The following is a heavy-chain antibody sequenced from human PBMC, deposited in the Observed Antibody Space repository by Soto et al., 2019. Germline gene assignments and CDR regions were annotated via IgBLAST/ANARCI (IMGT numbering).Heavy chain of an antibody. CDR3: ARGAGEVRGVTGPRYFDY. CDR1: GFTVSSNY. D-gene: IGHD3-10*01. J-gene: IGHJ4*02. CDR2: IYSGGST. Sequence: GGSLRLSCAASGFTVSSNYMSWVRQAPGKGLEWVSVIYSGGSTYYADSVKGRFTISRDNSKNTLYLQMNSLRAEDTAVYYCARGAGEVRGVTGPRYFDYWGQGTLVTVSS. V-gene: IGHV3-66*01.